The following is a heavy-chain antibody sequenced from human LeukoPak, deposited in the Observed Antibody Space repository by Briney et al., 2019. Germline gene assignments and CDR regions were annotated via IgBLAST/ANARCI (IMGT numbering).Heavy chain of an antibody. CDR1: GFTFSSYA. J-gene: IGHJ4*02. V-gene: IGHV3-23*01. CDR2: ISGSGGST. D-gene: IGHD2-21*02. Sequence: GGSLRLSCAASGFTFSSYAMSWARQAPGKGLEWVSAISGSGGSTYYADSVKGRFTISRDNSKNTLYLQLNSLRVDDAAIYYCAKHRRSTLVTAYFDSWGQGTLVTVSS. CDR3: AKHRRSTLVTAYFDS.